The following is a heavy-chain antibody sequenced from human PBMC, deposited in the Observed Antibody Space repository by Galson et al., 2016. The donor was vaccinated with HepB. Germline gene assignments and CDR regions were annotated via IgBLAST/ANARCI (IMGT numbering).Heavy chain of an antibody. D-gene: IGHD1-20*01. J-gene: IGHJ4*02. CDR3: AIISGSYFDH. V-gene: IGHV1-69*13. CDR2: IIPLFGTV. CDR1: GGTFSSHA. Sequence: SVKVSCKASGGTFSSHAFNWVRQAPGQGLEWMGGIIPLFGTVNYAPKSQGRVTITADESTTTVFMELSSMRSYDTAVYYCAIISGSYFDHWGQGTLVTVSS.